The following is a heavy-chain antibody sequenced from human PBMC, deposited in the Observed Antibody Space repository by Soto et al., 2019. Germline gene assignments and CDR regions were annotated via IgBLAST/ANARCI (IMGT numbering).Heavy chain of an antibody. V-gene: IGHV1-8*01. J-gene: IGHJ5*02. CDR1: GYSFTSYD. CDR2: MNPNSGST. D-gene: IGHD3-9*01. CDR3: ARAHYDILTGYWFDP. Sequence: ASVKVSCKSSGYSFTSYDVNWVRQASGQGLEWMGWMNPNSGSTVIAQKFQGRVTMTRDSSISTAYMELSSLRSDDSAVYYCARAHYDILTGYWFDPWGQGTLVTVSS.